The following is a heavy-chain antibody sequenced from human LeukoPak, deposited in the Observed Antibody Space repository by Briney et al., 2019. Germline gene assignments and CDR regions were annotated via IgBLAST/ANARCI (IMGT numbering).Heavy chain of an antibody. CDR1: GGSISSSEYY. D-gene: IGHD6-13*01. J-gene: IGHJ5*02. V-gene: IGHV4-39*07. CDR2: FYDSGNT. Sequence: KPSETLSLTCTVSGGSISSSEYYWDWIRQPPGKGLEWIGNFYDSGNTYYNPSLKSRVTITADTSKNQFSLKLSSVTAADTAMYYCAWWYCSSRVWFDPWGQGTLVTVSS. CDR3: AWWYCSSRVWFDP.